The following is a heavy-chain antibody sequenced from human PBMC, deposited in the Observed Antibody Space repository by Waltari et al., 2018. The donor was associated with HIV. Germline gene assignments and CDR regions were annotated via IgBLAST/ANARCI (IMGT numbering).Heavy chain of an antibody. CDR2: LRYDESDE. Sequence: KGLEWLAFLRYDESDESYIDSVKARFIVSRGNSSDTLILQMNSLRLDDTAIYFCAKDFNPRCLDPSYIDAWGQGTLVTVSS. CDR3: AKDFNPRCLDPSYIDA. V-gene: IGHV3-30*02. J-gene: IGHJ1*01. D-gene: IGHD3-9*01.